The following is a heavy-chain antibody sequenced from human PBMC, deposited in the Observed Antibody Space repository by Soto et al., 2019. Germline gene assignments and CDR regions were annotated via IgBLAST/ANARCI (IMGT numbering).Heavy chain of an antibody. CDR1: GGSISSGGYS. Sequence: PSETLSLTCAVSGGSISSGGYSWSWIRQPPGKGLEWIGYIYHSGNTYYNPSLKSRVTISVDRSKSQFSLKLSSVTAADTAVYYCARVPDYRAQRTLVTVSS. V-gene: IGHV4-30-2*01. CDR2: IYHSGNT. J-gene: IGHJ4*02. CDR3: ARVPDY.